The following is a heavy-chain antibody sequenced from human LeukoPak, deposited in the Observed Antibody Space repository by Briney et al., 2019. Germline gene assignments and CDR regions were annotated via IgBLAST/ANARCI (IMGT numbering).Heavy chain of an antibody. D-gene: IGHD3-22*01. Sequence: SETLSLTCSVSGGSISTFYWSWIRQPAGKGLEWIGRIYTSGSTNYNPSLKSRVTISVDKSKNQFSLKLSSVTAADTAVYYCARDWGSYYYDSSGYYYDYWGQGTLVTVSS. J-gene: IGHJ4*02. V-gene: IGHV4-4*07. CDR2: IYTSGST. CDR3: ARDWGSYYYDSSGYYYDY. CDR1: GGSISTFY.